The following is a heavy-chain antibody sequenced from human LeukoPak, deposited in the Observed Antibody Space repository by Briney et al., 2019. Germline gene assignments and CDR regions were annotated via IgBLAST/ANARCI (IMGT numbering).Heavy chain of an antibody. Sequence: GGSLRLSCAASGFTFSSYSMNWVRQAPGKGLGWVSSISSSSSYIYYADSVKGRFTISRDNTKNSLYLQMNSLRAEDTAVYYCARDWGYCSGGSCYHWGQGTMVTVSS. CDR2: ISSSSSYI. J-gene: IGHJ3*01. CDR3: ARDWGYCSGGSCYH. D-gene: IGHD2-15*01. CDR1: GFTFSSYS. V-gene: IGHV3-21*01.